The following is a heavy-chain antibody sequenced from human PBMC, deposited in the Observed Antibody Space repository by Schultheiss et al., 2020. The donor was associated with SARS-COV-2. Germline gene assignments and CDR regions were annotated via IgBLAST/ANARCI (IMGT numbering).Heavy chain of an antibody. CDR3: VRRYYDSTSYYQDYFDY. D-gene: IGHD3-22*01. J-gene: IGHJ4*02. Sequence: SETLSLTCTVSGGSISSSSYYWGWIRQPPGKGLEWIGSIYYSGSTYYNPSLKSRVTISVDTSKNQFSLKLSSVTAADTAVYYCVRRYYDSTSYYQDYFDYWGQGTLVTVSS. CDR2: IYYSGST. CDR1: GGSISSSSYY. V-gene: IGHV4-39*01.